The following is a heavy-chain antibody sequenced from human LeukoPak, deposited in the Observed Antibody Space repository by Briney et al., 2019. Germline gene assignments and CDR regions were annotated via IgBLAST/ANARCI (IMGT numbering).Heavy chain of an antibody. J-gene: IGHJ5*02. Sequence: PGGSLRLSCAASGFTFSSYSMNWVRRAPGKGPEWVSSISSSSSYIYYADSVKGRFTISRDNAKNSLYLQMNSLRAEDTAVYYCARGCSGGSCYERVPMRFDPWGQGTLVTVSS. V-gene: IGHV3-21*01. CDR1: GFTFSSYS. CDR3: ARGCSGGSCYERVPMRFDP. D-gene: IGHD2-15*01. CDR2: ISSSSSYI.